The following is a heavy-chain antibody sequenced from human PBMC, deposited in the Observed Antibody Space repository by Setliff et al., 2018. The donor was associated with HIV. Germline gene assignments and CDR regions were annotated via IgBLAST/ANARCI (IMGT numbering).Heavy chain of an antibody. CDR2: IDPNGGNT. CDR3: ASEAYSGSSVEI. J-gene: IGHJ4*02. Sequence: VASVKVSCKASGYTFTSYYVHWVRQAPGHGLEWMGIIDPNGGNTNFAQQFKGRVTMTRDTSTSTVYMELSSRTTDDTAVYYCASEAYSGSSVEIWGQGTLVTVSS. D-gene: IGHD6-13*01. V-gene: IGHV1-46*01. CDR1: GYTFTSYY.